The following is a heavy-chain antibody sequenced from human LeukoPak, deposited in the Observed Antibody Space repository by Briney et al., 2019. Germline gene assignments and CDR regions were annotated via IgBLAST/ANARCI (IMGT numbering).Heavy chain of an antibody. CDR1: GFTFSSYA. D-gene: IGHD1-7*01. CDR2: ISGSGGST. Sequence: GGSLRLSCAASGFTFSSYAMSWVRQAPGKGLEWVSAISGSGGSTYYADSVKGRFTISRDNSKNTLYLQMNSLRAEDTAVYYCAKWITWNYELDWYFDLWGRGTLVTVSS. J-gene: IGHJ2*01. CDR3: AKWITWNYELDWYFDL. V-gene: IGHV3-23*01.